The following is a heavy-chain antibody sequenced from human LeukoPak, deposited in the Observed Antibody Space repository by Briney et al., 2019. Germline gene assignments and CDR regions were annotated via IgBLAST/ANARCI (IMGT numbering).Heavy chain of an antibody. D-gene: IGHD6-13*01. Sequence: PGGSLRLSCAASGLTLSSYAMSWVRQAPGKGLEWVSSITGSGDGTFYPDSVKGRFTISRDNSKNTLYLQMNNLRDEDTAVYYCARGGSSCFDSWGQGTLVTVSS. CDR3: ARGGSSCFDS. CDR2: ITGSGDGT. CDR1: GLTLSSYA. V-gene: IGHV3-23*01. J-gene: IGHJ4*02.